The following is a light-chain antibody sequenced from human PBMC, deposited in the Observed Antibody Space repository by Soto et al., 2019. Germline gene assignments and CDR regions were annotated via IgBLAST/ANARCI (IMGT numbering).Light chain of an antibody. CDR1: QDIANF. Sequence: DIQMTQSPSSLSASFGDRVTIACRASQDIANFLNWYQQKPGEAPRLLIFAASSLQNEVPSRFSGSGSGTDFTLTISSLQPEDFAIYSCQQSFSTFPYTFGQGTRLEMK. J-gene: IGKJ2*01. CDR3: QQSFSTFPYT. V-gene: IGKV1-39*01. CDR2: AAS.